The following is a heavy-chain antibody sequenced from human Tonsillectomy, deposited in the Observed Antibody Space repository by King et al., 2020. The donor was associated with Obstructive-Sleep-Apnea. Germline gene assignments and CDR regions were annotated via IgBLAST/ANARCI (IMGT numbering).Heavy chain of an antibody. V-gene: IGHV7-4-1*02. CDR1: GYTFTSYA. J-gene: IGHJ4*02. Sequence: QLVQSGSELKKPGASVMISCKASGYTFTSYAMNWVRQAPGQGLEWMGWINTNTGNPTYVRGFTGRFVFSLDTSVSTAYLQISSLKAEDTAVYYCARDSYYDTSGYQYYFDYWGQGTLVTVSS. CDR2: INTNTGNP. D-gene: IGHD3-22*01. CDR3: ARDSYYDTSGYQYYFDY.